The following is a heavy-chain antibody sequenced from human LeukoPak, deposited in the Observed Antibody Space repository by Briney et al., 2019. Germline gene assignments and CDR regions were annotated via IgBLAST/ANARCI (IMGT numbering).Heavy chain of an antibody. D-gene: IGHD2-2*01. CDR3: ARLGCSSTSCPFDY. CDR2: IYPGDSDT. J-gene: IGHJ4*02. Sequence: GGSLQISCKGSGYSFTSYWIGWVRQVPGKGLEWMGIIYPGDSDTIYSPSFQGQVTISADKSISTAYLQWSSLKASDTAMYYCARLGCSSTSCPFDYWGQGTLVTVSS. CDR1: GYSFTSYW. V-gene: IGHV5-51*01.